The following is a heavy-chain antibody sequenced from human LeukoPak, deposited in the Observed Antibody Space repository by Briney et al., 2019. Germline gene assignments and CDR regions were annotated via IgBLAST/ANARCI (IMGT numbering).Heavy chain of an antibody. V-gene: IGHV5-51*01. CDR3: ARRGGSYYPPDY. D-gene: IGHD1-26*01. CDR2: IYPGDPAT. Sequence: GESLKISCKGSGYSFTTYWIVWVRQMPGKGLEWMGIIYPGDPATRYSPSFQGQVTISADKPISTAYLQWSSLKASDTAMYYCARRGGSYYPPDYWGQGTLVTVSS. CDR1: GYSFTTYW. J-gene: IGHJ4*02.